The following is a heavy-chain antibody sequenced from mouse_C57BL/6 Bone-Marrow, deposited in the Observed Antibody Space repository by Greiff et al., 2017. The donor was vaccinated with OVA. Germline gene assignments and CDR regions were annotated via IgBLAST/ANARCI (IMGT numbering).Heavy chain of an antibody. Sequence: EVQGVESGGGLLKPGGSLKLSCAASGFTFSDYGMHWVRQAPEKGLEWVAYISSGSSTIYYADTVKGRFTISRDNAKNTLFLQMTSLRSEDTAMYYCARPMYYGTSFAYWGQGTLVTVSA. D-gene: IGHD1-1*01. V-gene: IGHV5-17*01. CDR1: GFTFSDYG. J-gene: IGHJ3*01. CDR2: ISSGSSTI. CDR3: ARPMYYGTSFAY.